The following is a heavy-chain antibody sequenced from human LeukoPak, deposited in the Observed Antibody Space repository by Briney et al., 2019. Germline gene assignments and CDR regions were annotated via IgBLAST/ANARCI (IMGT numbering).Heavy chain of an antibody. Sequence: GGSLRLSCAASGFTFSSYTMNWVRQAPGKGLEWVSSISSSSSYIYYADSVKGRFTISRDNAKSSLYLQMNSLRAEDTAVYYCARDRNTDFWSGYYTNYCDYWGQGTLVTVSS. J-gene: IGHJ4*02. CDR1: GFTFSSYT. CDR3: ARDRNTDFWSGYYTNYCDY. D-gene: IGHD3-3*01. CDR2: ISSSSSYI. V-gene: IGHV3-21*01.